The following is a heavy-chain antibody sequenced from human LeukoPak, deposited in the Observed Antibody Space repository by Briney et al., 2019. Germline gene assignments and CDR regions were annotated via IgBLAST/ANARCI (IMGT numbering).Heavy chain of an antibody. V-gene: IGHV3-30*18. CDR1: GFTFSSYG. J-gene: IGHJ4*02. CDR2: ISYDGSNK. Sequence: HPGRSLRLSCAASGFTFSSYGMHWVRQAPGKGLEWVAVISYDGSNKYYADSVKGRFTISRDNSKNTLYLQMNSLRAEDTAAYYCEKELIAAAGFGFDYWGQGTLVTVSS. CDR3: EKELIAAAGFGFDY. D-gene: IGHD6-13*01.